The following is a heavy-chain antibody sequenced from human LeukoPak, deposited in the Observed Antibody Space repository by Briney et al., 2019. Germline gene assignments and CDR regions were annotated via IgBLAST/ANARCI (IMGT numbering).Heavy chain of an antibody. J-gene: IGHJ4*02. CDR1: GGSISSYY. CDR2: IYTSGST. V-gene: IGHV4-4*07. Sequence: SETLSLTCTVSGGSISSYYWSWIRQPAGKGLEWIGRIYTSGSTNYNPSLKSRVTMSVDTSKNQFSLKLSSVTAADTAVYYCARLFAVRYYYGSGSNYFDYWGQGTLVTVSS. D-gene: IGHD3-10*01. CDR3: ARLFAVRYYYGSGSNYFDY.